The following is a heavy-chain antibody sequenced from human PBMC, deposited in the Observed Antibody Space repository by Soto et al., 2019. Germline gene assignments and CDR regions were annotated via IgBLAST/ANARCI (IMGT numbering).Heavy chain of an antibody. D-gene: IGHD5-18*01. J-gene: IGHJ5*02. CDR1: GGSVSSGDYY. Sequence: SETLSLTCTVSGGSVSSGDYYCRWIWQPPGKGLEWIGYIYYSGNTNYNPSLKSRVIISVDTSKNLFSLKLTSVTAADTAVYYCARIPVDTSMISGIDPWGQGTLVNVS. CDR2: IYYSGNT. V-gene: IGHV4-61*08. CDR3: ARIPVDTSMISGIDP.